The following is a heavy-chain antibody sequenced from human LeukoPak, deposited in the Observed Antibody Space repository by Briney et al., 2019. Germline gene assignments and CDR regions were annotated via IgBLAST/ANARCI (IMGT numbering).Heavy chain of an antibody. D-gene: IGHD4-23*01. CDR1: GYTFTGYY. Sequence: ASVKVSCKASGYTFTGYYMHWVRQAPGQGLEWMGWINPNSGGTNYAQKFQGRVTMTRDTSISTAYMELSRLRSDDTAVYYCARVAGNAGLGAFDIWGQGTMVSVSS. CDR2: INPNSGGT. CDR3: ARVAGNAGLGAFDI. J-gene: IGHJ3*02. V-gene: IGHV1-2*02.